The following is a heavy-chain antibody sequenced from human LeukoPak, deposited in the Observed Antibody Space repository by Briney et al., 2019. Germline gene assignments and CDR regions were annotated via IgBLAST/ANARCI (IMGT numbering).Heavy chain of an antibody. D-gene: IGHD1/OR15-1a*01. V-gene: IGHV3-21*01. Sequence: GGSLRLSCAASGFTFSGYSMNWVRQAPGKGLEWVSSISSSSSYIYYADSVKGRFTISRDNAKNSLYLQMSSLRAEDTAVYYCARDRITGTDPHFDYWGQGTLVTVSS. CDR1: GFTFSGYS. J-gene: IGHJ4*02. CDR3: ARDRITGTDPHFDY. CDR2: ISSSSSYI.